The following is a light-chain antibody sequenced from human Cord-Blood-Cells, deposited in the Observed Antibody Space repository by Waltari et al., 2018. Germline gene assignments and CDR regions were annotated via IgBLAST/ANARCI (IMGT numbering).Light chain of an antibody. Sequence: DIQMTQSPSSLSASVGDRATFTCRASQSISSYLNWYQQKPGKSPKLLIYAASILQSGVPSRFSGSGSGTDFTLTISSLQPEDFATYYCQQSYSTPPFTFGPGTKVDIK. CDR1: QSISSY. V-gene: IGKV1-39*01. CDR3: QQSYSTPPFT. J-gene: IGKJ3*01. CDR2: AAS.